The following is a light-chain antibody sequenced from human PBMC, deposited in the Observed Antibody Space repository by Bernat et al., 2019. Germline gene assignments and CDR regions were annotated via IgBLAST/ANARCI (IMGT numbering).Light chain of an antibody. CDR2: ATS. V-gene: IGKV3-20*01. CDR3: KHYGPSPEFT. CDR1: QNVLSAS. Sequence: IVLTQSPGTLSLSPGETATLSCRAGQNVLSASIAWYQHRPGQPPRLLIYATSTWAAGTPARFSGSGSGTDFTLTISSLEPEDFAVYYCKHYGPSPEFTFGQETRLEMK. J-gene: IGKJ5*01.